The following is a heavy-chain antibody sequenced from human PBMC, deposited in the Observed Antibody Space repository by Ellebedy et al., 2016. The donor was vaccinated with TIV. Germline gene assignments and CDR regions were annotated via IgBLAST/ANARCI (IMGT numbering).Heavy chain of an antibody. CDR3: ARTGYSSDWYASN. Sequence: PGGSLRLSCAASGFTFNTYSMNWVGQAPGKGLKWVSSISSSYIYYADSVKGRFTIPRDNAKNSLNLQMDSMRAEDTAVYYCARTGYSSDWYASNWGQGTLVTVSS. CDR2: ISSSYI. J-gene: IGHJ4*02. V-gene: IGHV3-21*06. CDR1: GFTFNTYS. D-gene: IGHD6-19*01.